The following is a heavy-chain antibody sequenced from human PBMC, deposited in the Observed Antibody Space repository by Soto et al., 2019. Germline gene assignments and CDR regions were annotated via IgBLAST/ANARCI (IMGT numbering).Heavy chain of an antibody. CDR3: ARSRNGGVADSFDY. CDR1: GFTFRRHA. D-gene: IGHD3-10*01. J-gene: IGHJ4*02. CDR2: ISRDGSNE. V-gene: IGHV3-30-3*01. Sequence: QVQLVASGGGVVQQGRSLTLSCEASGFTFRRHAIHWVRQAPGKGLEWVAVISRDGSNEYYEDSVKGRFTISRDNSKSTLFLQLTSLRLEDTAVYYCARSRNGGVADSFDYWGQGTLVTVSS.